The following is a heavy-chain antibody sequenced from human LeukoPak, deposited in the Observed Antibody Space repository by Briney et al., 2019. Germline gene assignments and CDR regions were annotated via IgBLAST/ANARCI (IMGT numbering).Heavy chain of an antibody. CDR3: ARDTPEKYRSSWRPI. Sequence: GGSLRLSCAASGFTFSSYSMNWVRQAPGKGLEWVSYISSSSSTIYYADSVKGRFTISRDNAKNSLYLQMNSLRAEDTAVYYCARDTPEKYRSSWRPIWGQGTLVTVSS. J-gene: IGHJ4*02. D-gene: IGHD6-13*01. V-gene: IGHV3-48*01. CDR2: ISSSSSTI. CDR1: GFTFSSYS.